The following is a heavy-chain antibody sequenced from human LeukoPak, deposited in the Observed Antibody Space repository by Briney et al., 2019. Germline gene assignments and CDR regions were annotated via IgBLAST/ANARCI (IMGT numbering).Heavy chain of an antibody. CDR1: GFTFTSVW. V-gene: IGHV3-74*01. Sequence: GGSLRLSCAASGFTFTSVWMHWFRQAPGRGLVWISRISTDGAITGYADSVKGRFTISRDNAKNTLYLQMNSLRAEDTAVYYCARDRTTVTLFDSWGQGALVTVSS. J-gene: IGHJ4*02. CDR2: ISTDGAIT. D-gene: IGHD4-17*01. CDR3: ARDRTTVTLFDS.